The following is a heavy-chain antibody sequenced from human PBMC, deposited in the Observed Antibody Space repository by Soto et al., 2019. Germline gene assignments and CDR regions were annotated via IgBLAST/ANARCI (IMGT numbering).Heavy chain of an antibody. V-gene: IGHV1-69*01. CDR1: FNNCS. CDR2: IIPIFGIA. Sequence: FNNCSGRWGRQAPGQGLEWMGGIIPIFGIANYAQKFQGRVTITADESTSTAYMELSSLRSEDTAVYYCARGPLGYGMDVWGQGTTVTVSS. CDR3: ARGPLGYGMDV. J-gene: IGHJ6*02.